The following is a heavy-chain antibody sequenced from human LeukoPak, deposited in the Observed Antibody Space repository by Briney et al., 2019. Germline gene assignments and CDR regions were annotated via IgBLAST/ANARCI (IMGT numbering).Heavy chain of an antibody. CDR1: GGSISSSSYY. V-gene: IGHV4-39*07. J-gene: IGHJ5*02. CDR3: ARYSSSRNWFDP. Sequence: SETLSLTCTVSGGSISSSSYYWGWIRQPPGKGLEWIGSIYYSGSTYYNPSLKSRVTISVDTSKNQLSLKLSSVTAADTAVYYCARYSSSRNWFDPWGQGTLVTVSS. D-gene: IGHD6-13*01. CDR2: IYYSGST.